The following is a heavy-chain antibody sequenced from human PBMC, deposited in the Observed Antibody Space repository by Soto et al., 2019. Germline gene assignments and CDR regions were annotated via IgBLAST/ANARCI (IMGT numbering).Heavy chain of an antibody. CDR2: ISSSSSYI. V-gene: IGHV3-21*01. Sequence: NHGGSLRLCCAASGFTFSSYSMNWVRQAPGKGLEWVSSISSSSSYIYYADSVKGRFTISRDNAKNSLYLQMNSLRAEDTAVYYCARASSALIAARYGMDVWGQGTTVTVYS. D-gene: IGHD6-6*01. CDR3: ARASSALIAARYGMDV. J-gene: IGHJ6*02. CDR1: GFTFSSYS.